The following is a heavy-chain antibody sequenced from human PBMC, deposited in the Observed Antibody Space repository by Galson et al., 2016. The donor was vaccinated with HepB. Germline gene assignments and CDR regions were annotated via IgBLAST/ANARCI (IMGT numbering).Heavy chain of an antibody. V-gene: IGHV3-23*01. D-gene: IGHD1-26*01. CDR1: GFTFSSYV. Sequence: SLRLSCAASGFTFSSYVMSWVRQAPGKGLEWVSGISGSGGGAVSSDSVKGRFTISRDNSRNTLFLQMNSLRVDDTALYYCAKDGVGTIADWFDAWGQGTLVTVSS. J-gene: IGHJ5*02. CDR3: AKDGVGTIADWFDA. CDR2: ISGSGGGA.